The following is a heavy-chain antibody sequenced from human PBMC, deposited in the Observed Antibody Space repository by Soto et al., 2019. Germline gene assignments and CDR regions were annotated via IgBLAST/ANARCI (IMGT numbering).Heavy chain of an antibody. CDR2: INHSGST. D-gene: IGHD6-13*01. J-gene: IGHJ5*02. CDR1: GGSFSGYY. CDR3: ARGRVQNSFYSSSWYGRWFDP. Sequence: PSETLSLTCAVYGGSFSGYYWSWIRQPPGKGLEWIGEINHSGSTNYNPSLKSRVTISVDTSKNQFSLKLSSVTAADTAVYYCARGRVQNSFYSSSWYGRWFDPWGQGTLVTVSS. V-gene: IGHV4-34*01.